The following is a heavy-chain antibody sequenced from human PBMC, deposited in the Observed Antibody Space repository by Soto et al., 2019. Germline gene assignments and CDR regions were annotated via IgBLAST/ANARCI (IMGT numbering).Heavy chain of an antibody. V-gene: IGHV1-3*01. CDR3: ARVRYSYKYYYYGMDV. J-gene: IGHJ6*02. D-gene: IGHD5-18*01. CDR2: INAGNGNT. Sequence: QVQLVQSGAEVKKPGASVKVSCKASGYTFTSYAMNWVRQAPGQRLEWMGWINAGNGNTKYSQKFQGRVTITRDTSASTAYMELSSLRSEDTAVYYCARVRYSYKYYYYGMDVWGQGTTVTVSS. CDR1: GYTFTSYA.